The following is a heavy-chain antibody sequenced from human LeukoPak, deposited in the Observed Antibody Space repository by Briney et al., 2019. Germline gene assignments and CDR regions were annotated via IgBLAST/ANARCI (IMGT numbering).Heavy chain of an antibody. CDR3: AKTLYYYDSSGYFY. CDR2: ISSSSSTI. Sequence: GGSLRLSCAASGFTFSSYSMNWVRQAPGKGLEWVSYISSSSSTIYYADSVKGRFTISRDNAKNSLYLQMNSLRAEDTAVYYCAKTLYYYDSSGYFYWGQGTLVTVSS. V-gene: IGHV3-48*01. J-gene: IGHJ4*02. CDR1: GFTFSSYS. D-gene: IGHD3-22*01.